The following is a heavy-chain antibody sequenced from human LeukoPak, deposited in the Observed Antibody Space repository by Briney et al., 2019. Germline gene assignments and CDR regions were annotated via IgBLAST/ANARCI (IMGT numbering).Heavy chain of an antibody. J-gene: IGHJ6*02. CDR1: GYTFTGYY. V-gene: IGHV1-2*06. CDR3: ARDRTRGVYYSHYYYYYGMDV. D-gene: IGHD3-3*01. CDR2: INPNSGGT. Sequence: GASVKVSCKASGYTFTGYYMHWVRQAPGQGLEWMGRINPNSGGTNYAQKFQGRVTMTRDTSISTAYMELSRLRSDDTAVYYCARDRTRGVYYSHYYYYYGMDVWGQGTTVTVSS.